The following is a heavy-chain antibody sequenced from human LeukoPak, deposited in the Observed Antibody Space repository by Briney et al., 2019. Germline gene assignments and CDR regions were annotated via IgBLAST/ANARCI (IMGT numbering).Heavy chain of an antibody. J-gene: IGHJ4*02. CDR3: AKPHAGYYDFWSGYYWY. CDR2: ISGSGGST. CDR1: GFTFSSYA. V-gene: IGHV3-23*01. Sequence: GGSLRLSCAASGFTFSSYAMGWVRQAPGKGLEWVSAISGSGGSTYYADSVKGRFTISRDNSKNTLYLQMNSLRAEDTAVYYCAKPHAGYYDFWSGYYWYWGQGTLVTVSS. D-gene: IGHD3-3*01.